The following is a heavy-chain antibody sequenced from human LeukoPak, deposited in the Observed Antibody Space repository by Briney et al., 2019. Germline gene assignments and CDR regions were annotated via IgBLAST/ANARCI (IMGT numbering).Heavy chain of an antibody. V-gene: IGHV3-7*01. D-gene: IGHD2/OR15-2a*01. CDR1: GFSLSRYW. CDR3: ARDLDFYATDY. Sequence: GGSLRLSCAASGFSLSRYWMSWVRQAPGKGLEWVANIGKDGTGNHYVDSVKGRFTISRDNAKNSLYLQMNSLGADDTAVYYCARDLDFYATDYWGQGTLVTVSS. J-gene: IGHJ4*02. CDR2: IGKDGTGN.